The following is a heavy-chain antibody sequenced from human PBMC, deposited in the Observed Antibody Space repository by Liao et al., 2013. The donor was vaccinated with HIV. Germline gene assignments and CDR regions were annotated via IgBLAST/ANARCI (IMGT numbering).Heavy chain of an antibody. CDR2: IYTSRNI. CDR3: ARDFLFRRRGEYFPTAFVY. CDR1: GGSISSGRYY. J-gene: IGHJ3*02. Sequence: QVQLQESGPGLVKPSQTLSLTCTVSGGSISSGRYYWSWIRQPAEKGLEWIGHIYTSRNINYNPSLKSRVTISMDTSKNQFSLKLSSVTAADTAVYYCARDFLFRRRGEYFPTAFVYLGPKGQWSPSLQ. D-gene: IGHD2/OR15-2a*01. V-gene: IGHV4-61*02.